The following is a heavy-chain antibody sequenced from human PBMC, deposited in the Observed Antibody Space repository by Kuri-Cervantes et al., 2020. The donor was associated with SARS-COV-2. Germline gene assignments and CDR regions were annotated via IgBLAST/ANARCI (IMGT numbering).Heavy chain of an antibody. J-gene: IGHJ3*02. D-gene: IGHD3-22*01. CDR3: ARDPYITMIVVVTAHHDAFDI. CDR1: GFTFSSYA. Sequence: GESLKISCAASGFTFSSYAMHWVRQAPGKGLEWVAVISYDGSNKYYADSVKGRFTISRDNSKNTLYLQMNSLRAEDTAVYYCARDPYITMIVVVTAHHDAFDIWGQGTMVTVSS. V-gene: IGHV3-30-3*01. CDR2: ISYDGSNK.